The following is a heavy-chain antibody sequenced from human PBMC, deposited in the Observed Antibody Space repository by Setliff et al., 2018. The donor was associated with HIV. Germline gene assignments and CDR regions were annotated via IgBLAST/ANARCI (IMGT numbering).Heavy chain of an antibody. Sequence: GGSLRLSCAASGFIFSSYAMSWVRQAPGKGLEWVSAISGSGGSTFYADSMKGRFTISRDNARNSLYLQMNSLTVEDTGVYFCARDKWASGFDFWGHGTLVTVSS. CDR2: ISGSGGST. V-gene: IGHV3-23*01. D-gene: IGHD1-26*01. CDR1: GFIFSSYA. CDR3: ARDKWASGFDF. J-gene: IGHJ4*01.